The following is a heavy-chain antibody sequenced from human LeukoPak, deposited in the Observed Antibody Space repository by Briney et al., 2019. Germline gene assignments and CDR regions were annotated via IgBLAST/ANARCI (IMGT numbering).Heavy chain of an antibody. CDR2: ISGSGGST. Sequence: GGSLRLSCAASGFTFSSYAMSWVRQAPGKGLEWVSAISGSGGSTYYADSVKGRFSISRDNSKNTLYLQMNSLRAEDTAVYYCAKDPTRPIAVAGTFDYWGQGTLVTVSS. V-gene: IGHV3-23*01. CDR1: GFTFSSYA. D-gene: IGHD6-19*01. CDR3: AKDPTRPIAVAGTFDY. J-gene: IGHJ4*02.